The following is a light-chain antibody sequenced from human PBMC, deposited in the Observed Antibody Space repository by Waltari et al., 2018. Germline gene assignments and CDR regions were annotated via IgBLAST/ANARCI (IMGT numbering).Light chain of an antibody. J-gene: IGKJ1*01. CDR2: KAS. Sequence: DIQMTQSPSTLSASVGDRVTITCRASQSVSNWLAWYQQKPGRAPNLLIYKASSLEGGVPSRFSGSGSGTEFTLTISSLQPDDFATYYCQLYNSYPWTFGQGTKVEIK. CDR1: QSVSNW. CDR3: QLYNSYPWT. V-gene: IGKV1-5*03.